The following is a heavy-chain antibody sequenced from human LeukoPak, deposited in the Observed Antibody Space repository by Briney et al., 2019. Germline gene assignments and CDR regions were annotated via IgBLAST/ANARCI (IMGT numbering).Heavy chain of an antibody. D-gene: IGHD3-10*01. J-gene: IGHJ4*02. CDR2: ISGSGGST. CDR3: AKAPYYYGSGSYYSMVVGFDH. Sequence: PSETLSLTCTVSGGSIGTSNFYWGWIRQPPGKGLEWVSAISGSGGSTYYADSVKGRFTISRDNSKNTLYLQMNSLRAEDTAVYYCAKAPYYYGSGSYYSMVVGFDHWGQGTLVTVSS. V-gene: IGHV3-23*01. CDR1: GGSIGTSNFY.